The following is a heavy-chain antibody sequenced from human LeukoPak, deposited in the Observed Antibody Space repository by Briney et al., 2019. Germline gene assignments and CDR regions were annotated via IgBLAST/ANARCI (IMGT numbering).Heavy chain of an antibody. Sequence: GGSLRLSCAASGFTFSSYSMNWVRQAPGKGLEWVSYISSSSSTIYYADSVKGRFTISRDNAKNSLYLQMNSLRAEDTAVYYCVRGSGYYYDTRGVDYWGQGTLVTVSS. CDR1: GFTFSSYS. D-gene: IGHD3-22*01. CDR2: ISSSSSTI. J-gene: IGHJ4*02. V-gene: IGHV3-48*01. CDR3: VRGSGYYYDTRGVDY.